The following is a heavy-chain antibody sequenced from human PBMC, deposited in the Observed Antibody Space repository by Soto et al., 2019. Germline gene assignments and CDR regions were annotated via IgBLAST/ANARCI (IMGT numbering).Heavy chain of an antibody. J-gene: IGHJ5*02. Sequence: QVQLVQSGAEVKKPGASVKVSCKASCYTFINYGISWVRQAPGQGLEWMGWINTYNGNTNYAKKFQGRVTMTTDTSTSTAYMELRSLRSDDTAVYHCARDPVGPAGFDPWGQGTLVTVSS. CDR1: CYTFINYG. D-gene: IGHD1-26*01. V-gene: IGHV1-18*01. CDR2: INTYNGNT. CDR3: ARDPVGPAGFDP.